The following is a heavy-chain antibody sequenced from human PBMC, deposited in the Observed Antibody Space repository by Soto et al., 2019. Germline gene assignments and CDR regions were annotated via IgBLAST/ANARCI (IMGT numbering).Heavy chain of an antibody. J-gene: IGHJ6*02. CDR2: ISSRGDRT. D-gene: IGHD5-18*01. Sequence: LRLSCAGSVFTFSRYAMNWVRQAPGKGLEWVSIISSRGDRTSYAESVKGRFTISRDDSKNTLFLHMNSLGAEDTAVYYCAKETGYSYGFQPNALDVWGQGTTVTVSS. CDR3: AKETGYSYGFQPNALDV. CDR1: VFTFSRYA. V-gene: IGHV3-23*01.